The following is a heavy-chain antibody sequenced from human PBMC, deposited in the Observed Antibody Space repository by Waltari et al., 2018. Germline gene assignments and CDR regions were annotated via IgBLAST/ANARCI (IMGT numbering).Heavy chain of an antibody. CDR3: TRTRYCSTTTCQVDWFDP. D-gene: IGHD2-2*01. Sequence: EVPLVESGGGLVQPGGSLRLSCAASGFTFSSYWMHWVGQAPGKGLVWVSRINGDGGSTSYADSVKGRFTISRDNANKTLYLQMNSLRAEDTAVYYCTRTRYCSTTTCQVDWFDPWGQGTLVTVSS. J-gene: IGHJ5*02. CDR1: GFTFSSYW. V-gene: IGHV3-74*01. CDR2: INGDGGST.